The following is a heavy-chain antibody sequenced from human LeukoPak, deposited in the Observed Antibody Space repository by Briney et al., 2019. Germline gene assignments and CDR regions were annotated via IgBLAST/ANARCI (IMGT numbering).Heavy chain of an antibody. V-gene: IGHV3-23*01. Sequence: PGGSLRLSCAASGFTFSSYAMSWVRQAPGKGLKWVSTITNSGSSTYHADSVKGRFTISRDNAKNSLYLQMNSLRAEDTAVYYCARDPVANYYDSSGYLQYYFDYWGQGTLVTVSS. CDR1: GFTFSSYA. CDR3: ARDPVANYYDSSGYLQYYFDY. CDR2: ITNSGSST. J-gene: IGHJ4*02. D-gene: IGHD3-22*01.